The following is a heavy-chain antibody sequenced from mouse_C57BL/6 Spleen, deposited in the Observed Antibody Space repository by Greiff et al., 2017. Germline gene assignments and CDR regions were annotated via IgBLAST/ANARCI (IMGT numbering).Heavy chain of an antibody. CDR2: IYPGDGDT. CDR1: GYAFSSSW. CDR3: ARRKDVDY. J-gene: IGHJ2*01. V-gene: IGHV1-82*01. Sequence: VQLQQSGPELVKPGASVKISCKASGYAFSSSWMNWVKQRPGKGLEWIGRIYPGDGDTNYNGKFKGKATLTADKSSSTAYMQLSSLTSEDSSVYFCARRKDVDYWGQGTTRTVSS.